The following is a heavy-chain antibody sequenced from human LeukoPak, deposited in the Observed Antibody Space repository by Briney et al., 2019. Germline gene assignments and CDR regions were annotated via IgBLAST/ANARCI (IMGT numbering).Heavy chain of an antibody. Sequence: SVKVSCKASGGTFSSYAISWVRQAPGQGLEWMGGIIPIFGTANYAQKFQGRVTITADKSTSTAYMELSSLRSEDTAGYYCASEDCSGGSCYSGATDYWGQGTLVTVSS. CDR1: GGTFSSYA. CDR2: IIPIFGTA. D-gene: IGHD2-15*01. V-gene: IGHV1-69*06. CDR3: ASEDCSGGSCYSGATDY. J-gene: IGHJ4*02.